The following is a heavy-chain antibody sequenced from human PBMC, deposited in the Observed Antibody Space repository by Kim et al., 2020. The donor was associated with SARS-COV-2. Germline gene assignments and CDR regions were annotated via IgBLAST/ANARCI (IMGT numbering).Heavy chain of an antibody. V-gene: IGHV1-8*01. D-gene: IGHD3-9*01. J-gene: IGHJ4*02. CDR3: ARGGILTGYHHDY. Sequence: YAQKFQGRVTMTRNTSISTAYMELSSLRSEDTAVYYCARGGILTGYHHDYWGQGTLVTVSS.